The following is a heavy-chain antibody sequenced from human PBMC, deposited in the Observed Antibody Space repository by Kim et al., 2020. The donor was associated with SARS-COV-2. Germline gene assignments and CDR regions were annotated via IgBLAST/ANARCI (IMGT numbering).Heavy chain of an antibody. CDR3: TSCSAT. D-gene: IGHD1-26*01. Sequence: GGSLRLSCAASGFSFSDYWMRWLRQAPGRGLEWVARIPSKADGEGFDYCLHIQFTITIYSSNSTMFLYLHMLSLRTAATDIYSCTSCSATRGQATLVSVS. J-gene: IGHJ1*01. CDR2: IPSKADGEGF. CDR1: GFSFSDYW. V-gene: IGHV3-15*01.